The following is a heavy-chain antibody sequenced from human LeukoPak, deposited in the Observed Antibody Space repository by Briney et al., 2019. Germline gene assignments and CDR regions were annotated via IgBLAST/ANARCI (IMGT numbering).Heavy chain of an antibody. Sequence: GGSLRLSCAASGFTVSNNYMSWVRQAPGKGLEWVSVIYSGGSTYYADSVKGRFTISRDNAKNTLYLQMNSLRAEDTAVYYCARDSRQDYYDSSGYLWFAFDIWGQGTMVTVSS. D-gene: IGHD3-22*01. CDR3: ARDSRQDYYDSSGYLWFAFDI. CDR1: GFTVSNNY. V-gene: IGHV3-53*01. J-gene: IGHJ3*02. CDR2: IYSGGST.